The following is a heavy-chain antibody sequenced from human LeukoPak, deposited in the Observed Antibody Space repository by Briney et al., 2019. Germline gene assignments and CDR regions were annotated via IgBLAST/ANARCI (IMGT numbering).Heavy chain of an antibody. D-gene: IGHD2-2*01. CDR1: GFTLSSYS. CDR2: ISTTSNTI. CDR3: ARDQGYCSRTNYCYYYYMDV. Sequence: GGPLRLSCAASGFTLSSYSINWVRQAPGKGLEWVSYISTTSNTIHYADSVKGRFTISRDNAKNSLYLQMNSLRAEDTAVYYCARDQGYCSRTNYCYYYYMDVWGKGTTVTVSS. V-gene: IGHV3-48*04. J-gene: IGHJ6*03.